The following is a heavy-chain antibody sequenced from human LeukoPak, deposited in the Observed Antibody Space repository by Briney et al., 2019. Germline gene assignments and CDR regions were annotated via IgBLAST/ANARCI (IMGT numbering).Heavy chain of an antibody. Sequence: PGGSLRLSGAASGFTFSYYYTDWVRQAPGKGLEWVGRTRNKANSYSTEYAASVRGRFTISRDESKNSLYLQMNSLKTEDTAVYYCTRVSDHWGQGTLVTVSS. V-gene: IGHV3-72*01. CDR2: TRNKANSYST. J-gene: IGHJ4*02. CDR3: TRVSDH. CDR1: GFTFSYYY.